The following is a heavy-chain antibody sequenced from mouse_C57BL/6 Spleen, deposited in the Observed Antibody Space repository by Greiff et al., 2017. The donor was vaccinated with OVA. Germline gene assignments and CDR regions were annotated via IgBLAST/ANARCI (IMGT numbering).Heavy chain of an antibody. CDR3: ARTPSYDVDY. CDR1: GFTFSDYG. D-gene: IGHD2-3*01. CDR2: ISSGSSTI. V-gene: IGHV5-17*01. J-gene: IGHJ2*01. Sequence: EVMLVESGGGLVKPGGSLKLSCAASGFTFSDYGMHWVRQAPEKGLEWVAYISSGSSTIYYADTVKGRFTISRDNAKTTLFLQMTSLRSEDTAMYYCARTPSYDVDYWGQGTTLTVSS.